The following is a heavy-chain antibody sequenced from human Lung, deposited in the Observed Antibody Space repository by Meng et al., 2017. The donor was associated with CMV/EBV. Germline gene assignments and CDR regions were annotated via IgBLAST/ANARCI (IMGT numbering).Heavy chain of an antibody. V-gene: IGHV3-21*01. J-gene: IGHJ5*02. CDR1: GFTFSRYT. Sequence: GEXXKISCVASGFTFSRYTLSWVRQAPGKRLEWVSSISSSNSYIYYLDSVKGRFTISRDNARKSLYLQMNTLRADDTARYYCARDSEEHCSGGSCTRFYLWGQGXLVTVSS. CDR3: ARDSEEHCSGGSCTRFYL. CDR2: ISSSNSYI. D-gene: IGHD2-15*01.